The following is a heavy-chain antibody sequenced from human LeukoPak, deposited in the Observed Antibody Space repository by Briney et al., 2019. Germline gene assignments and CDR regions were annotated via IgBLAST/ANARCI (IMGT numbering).Heavy chain of an antibody. D-gene: IGHD3-22*01. Sequence: NPSETLSLTCAVSDDSISSNFWWSWVRQPPGKGLEWIGEIYHSGSTNYSPSLKSRVTISVDKSKNQFSLKLSSVTAADTAVYYCARESNYDSSGYYLDNWGQGTLVTVSS. CDR2: IYHSGST. J-gene: IGHJ4*02. CDR3: ARESNYDSSGYYLDN. CDR1: DDSISSNFW. V-gene: IGHV4-4*02.